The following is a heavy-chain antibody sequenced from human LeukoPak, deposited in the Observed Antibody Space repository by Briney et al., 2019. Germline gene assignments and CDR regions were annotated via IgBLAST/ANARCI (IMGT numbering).Heavy chain of an antibody. CDR2: IIPIFGTA. J-gene: IGHJ6*03. D-gene: IGHD4-17*01. CDR3: AREVTVTTLWHYYYYMDV. Sequence: SVKVSCKASGGTFSSYAISWVRQAPGQGLEWMGRIIPIFGTANYAQKFQGRVTITTDESTSTAYMELSSPRSEDTAVYYCAREVTVTTLWHYYYYMDVWGKGTTVTVSS. V-gene: IGHV1-69*05. CDR1: GGTFSSYA.